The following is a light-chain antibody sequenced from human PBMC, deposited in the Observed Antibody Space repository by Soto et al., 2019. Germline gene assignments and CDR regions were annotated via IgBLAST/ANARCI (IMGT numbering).Light chain of an antibody. Sequence: QSALTQPASVSGSPGQSITISCTGTSNDVGTYNYVSWYQHHPGKAPKLMIYEVSNRPPGVSNRFSGSKSGNTASLTISGLQAEDEADYYCSSYTSSSTLGVFGGGTKLTVL. J-gene: IGLJ2*01. CDR3: SSYTSSSTLGV. V-gene: IGLV2-14*01. CDR1: SNDVGTYNY. CDR2: EVS.